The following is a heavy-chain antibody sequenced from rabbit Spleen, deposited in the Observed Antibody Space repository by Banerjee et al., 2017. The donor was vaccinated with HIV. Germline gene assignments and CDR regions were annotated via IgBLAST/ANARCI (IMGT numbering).Heavy chain of an antibody. J-gene: IGHJ6*01. CDR1: GFDFSNYG. CDR2: IEPIFGNT. V-gene: IGHV1S47*01. Sequence: QEHLVESGGGLVQPGGSLKLSCKASGFDFSNYGVSWVRQAPGNGLEWVGYIEPIFGNTYYANWVNGRFTISSHNAQNTLYLQLSSLTAADTATYFCARDTGSSFSSYGMDLWGQGTLVTVS. D-gene: IGHD8-1*01. CDR3: ARDTGSSFSSYGMDL.